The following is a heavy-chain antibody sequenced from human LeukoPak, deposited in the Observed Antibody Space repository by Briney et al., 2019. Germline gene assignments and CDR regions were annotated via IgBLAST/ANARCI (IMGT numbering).Heavy chain of an antibody. Sequence: PSETLSLTCSVSGGSISSYYWSWLRQPPGKGLERIGYIYDSGSTNYNPSLKSRVTISVDTSKNQFSLKLSSVTAADTAVYYCAREVRDHIYYYYNYMDVWGKGTTVTISS. J-gene: IGHJ6*03. CDR2: IYDSGST. D-gene: IGHD2-21*01. CDR1: GGSISSYY. CDR3: AREVRDHIYYYYNYMDV. V-gene: IGHV4-59*01.